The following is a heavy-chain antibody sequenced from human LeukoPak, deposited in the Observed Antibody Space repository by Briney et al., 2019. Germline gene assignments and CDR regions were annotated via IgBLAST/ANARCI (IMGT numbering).Heavy chain of an antibody. CDR2: IYYSGST. Sequence: SETLSLTCTVSGGSISSYYWSWIRQPPGKGLEWIGYIYYSGSTNYNPSLKSRVTISVDMSKNQYSLKLNSVTAADTAMYYCARGLGGLDVWGQGTTVTVSS. CDR3: ARGLGGLDV. CDR1: GGSISSYY. V-gene: IGHV4-59*08. J-gene: IGHJ6*02.